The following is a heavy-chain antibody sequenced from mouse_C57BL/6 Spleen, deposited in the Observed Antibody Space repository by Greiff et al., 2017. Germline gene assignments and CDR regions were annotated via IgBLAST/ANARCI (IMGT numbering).Heavy chain of an antibody. J-gene: IGHJ3*01. D-gene: IGHD1-1*01. Sequence: QVQLQPSGAELVKPGASVKLSCKASGYTFTSSWMHWVKQRPGRGLEWIGRIDPNSGGTKYNEKFKSKATLTVDKPTSTAYMQLSSLTSEDAAVYYCSIGDYYGSTHGAYWGQGTLVTVSA. CDR1: GYTFTSSW. CDR3: SIGDYYGSTHGAY. CDR2: IDPNSGGT. V-gene: IGHV1-72*01.